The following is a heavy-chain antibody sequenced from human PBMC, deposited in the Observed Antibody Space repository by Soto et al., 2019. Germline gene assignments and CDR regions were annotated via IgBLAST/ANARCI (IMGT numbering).Heavy chain of an antibody. V-gene: IGHV5-51*01. J-gene: IGHJ3*02. Sequence: GESLKISCKGSGYSFTSYWIGWVRQMPGKGLEWMGIIYPGDSDTRYSPSFQGQVTISADKSISTAYLQRSSLKASDTAMYYCARILRYCSGGSCYPDAFDIWGQGTMVTVSS. CDR2: IYPGDSDT. CDR1: GYSFTSYW. D-gene: IGHD2-15*01. CDR3: ARILRYCSGGSCYPDAFDI.